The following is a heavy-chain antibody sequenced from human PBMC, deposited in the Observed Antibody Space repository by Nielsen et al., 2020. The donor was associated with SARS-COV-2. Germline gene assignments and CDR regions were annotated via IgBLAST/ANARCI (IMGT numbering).Heavy chain of an antibody. V-gene: IGHV1-3*01. CDR1: GYTFTSYA. Sequence: ASVKVPCKASGYTFTSYAMHWVRQAPGQRLEWMGWINAGNGNTKYSQKFQGRVTITRDTSASTAYMELSSLRSEDTAVYYCARDGIAVGSFDYWGQGTLVTVSS. CDR2: INAGNGNT. D-gene: IGHD6-19*01. CDR3: ARDGIAVGSFDY. J-gene: IGHJ4*02.